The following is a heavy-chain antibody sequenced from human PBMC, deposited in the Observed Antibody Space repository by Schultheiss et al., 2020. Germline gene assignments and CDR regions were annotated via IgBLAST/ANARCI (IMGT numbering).Heavy chain of an antibody. D-gene: IGHD7-27*01. J-gene: IGHJ4*02. CDR3: ARGLANWGVEYFDY. Sequence: SETLSLTCTVSGGSISSGGYYWSWIRQPAGKGLEWIGRIYTSGSTNYNPSLKSRVTISVDTSKNQFSLKLSSVTAADTAVYYCARGLANWGVEYFDYWGQGTLVNGYS. CDR2: IYTSGST. V-gene: IGHV4-61*02. CDR1: GGSISSGGYY.